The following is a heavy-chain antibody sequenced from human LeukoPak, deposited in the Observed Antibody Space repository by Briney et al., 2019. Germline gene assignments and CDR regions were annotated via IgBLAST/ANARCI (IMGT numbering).Heavy chain of an antibody. CDR1: GFTVSSNY. CDR2: IYSGGST. J-gene: IGHJ4*02. D-gene: IGHD3-22*01. Sequence: GGSPRLSCAASGFTVSSNYMSWVRQAPGKGLEWVSVIYSGGSTYYADSVKGRFTISRDNSKNTLYLQMNSLRAEDTAVYYCARAPQYYYDSSGPYYFDYWGQGTLVTVSS. V-gene: IGHV3-66*01. CDR3: ARAPQYYYDSSGPYYFDY.